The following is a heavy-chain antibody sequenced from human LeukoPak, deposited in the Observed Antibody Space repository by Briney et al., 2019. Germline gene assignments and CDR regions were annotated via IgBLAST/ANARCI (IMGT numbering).Heavy chain of an antibody. D-gene: IGHD3-10*01. V-gene: IGHV3-30*03. J-gene: IGHJ4*02. CDR2: LSYEESNK. CDR1: SFTFRICS. Sequence: GVPQRLSCRASSFTFRICSIHGLRHAPGKAREGFIYLSYEESNKYCTDSVKGLFTISRDNSKNTLYLQMNSLRAEETAVYYCATDPYGSGSQGPFDYWGQGALVTVSS. CDR3: ATDPYGSGSQGPFDY.